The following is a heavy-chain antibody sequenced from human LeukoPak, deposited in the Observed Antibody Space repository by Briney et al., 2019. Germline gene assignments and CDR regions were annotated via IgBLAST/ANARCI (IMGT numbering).Heavy chain of an antibody. Sequence: PSETLSLTCTVSGGSISSSSSYWGWIRQPPGKGLEWIGSIYYRGTTYYNPSLKSRVTISIDTSKNQFSLKLSSVTAADTAVYYCARLSASGTSHFDYWGQGTLVTVSS. J-gene: IGHJ4*02. D-gene: IGHD3-10*01. CDR1: GGSISSSSSY. CDR3: ARLSASGTSHFDY. CDR2: IYYRGTT. V-gene: IGHV4-39*07.